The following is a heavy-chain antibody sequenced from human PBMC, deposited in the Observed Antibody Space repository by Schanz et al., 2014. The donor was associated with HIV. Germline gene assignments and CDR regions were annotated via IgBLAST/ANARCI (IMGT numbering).Heavy chain of an antibody. Sequence: EVQLLESGGGLVQPGGSLRLSCAASGLTFSDYAMTWVRQAPGKGLEWVSSISESGGRTYYADSVNGRFTISRDNSKNTLYLQMTTLRIDDTAVYYCAKPEYDSRGNSQSHFDYWGQGTLVTVSS. CDR2: ISESGGRT. J-gene: IGHJ4*02. D-gene: IGHD3-22*01. CDR1: GLTFSDYA. CDR3: AKPEYDSRGNSQSHFDY. V-gene: IGHV3-23*01.